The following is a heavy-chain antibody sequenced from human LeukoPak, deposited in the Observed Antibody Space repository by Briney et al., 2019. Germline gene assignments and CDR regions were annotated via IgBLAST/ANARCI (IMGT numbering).Heavy chain of an antibody. Sequence: PGGSLRLSCAASGFTFDDYAMHWVRQAPGKGLEWVSSISWNSGSIGYADSVKGRFTISRDNAKNSLSLQMNSLRAEDTAVYYGGATGYYYYGMDVWGRGTTVTVSS. J-gene: IGHJ6*02. CDR3: GATGYYYYGMDV. CDR1: GFTFDDYA. D-gene: IGHD1-1*01. CDR2: ISWNSGSI. V-gene: IGHV3-9*01.